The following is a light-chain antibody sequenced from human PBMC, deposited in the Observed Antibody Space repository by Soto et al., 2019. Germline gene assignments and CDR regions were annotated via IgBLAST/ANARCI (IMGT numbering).Light chain of an antibody. J-gene: IGLJ1*01. V-gene: IGLV2-14*01. CDR3: SSYTSRSTLV. Sequence: QSALTQPASVSGSPGQSISVSCTGSSGDVGSYNYVSWYQQHPGKAPKLMIYEVTNRPSGVSNRFSGSKSGNTASLTISGLQAEDEADYYCSSYTSRSTLVFGTGTKVTVL. CDR2: EVT. CDR1: SGDVGSYNY.